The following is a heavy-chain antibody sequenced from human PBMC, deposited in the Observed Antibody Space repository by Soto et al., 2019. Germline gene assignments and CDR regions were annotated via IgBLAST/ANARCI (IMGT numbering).Heavy chain of an antibody. V-gene: IGHV4-30-4*08. CDR3: AREDDGGDSLDV. D-gene: IGHD2-21*02. Sequence: QVQLQQSGPGLVKPSQTLSLTCTVSGDSISSDYYHWTWIRQSPGKGLEWIGYIHHSGSILYNPSLKSRVTISVYTSMNQFSLHLTSVTAADTAMYFCAREDDGGDSLDVWGQGTTVTVSS. CDR1: GDSISSDYYH. J-gene: IGHJ6*02. CDR2: IHHSGSI.